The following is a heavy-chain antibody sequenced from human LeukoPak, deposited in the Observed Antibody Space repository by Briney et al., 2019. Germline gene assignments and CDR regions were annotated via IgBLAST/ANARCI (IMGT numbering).Heavy chain of an antibody. J-gene: IGHJ4*02. D-gene: IGHD6-6*01. CDR3: AKDYRYSSSCLDY. V-gene: IGHV3-23*01. CDR1: GFTFSSYA. CDR2: ISGSGGST. Sequence: PGGSLRLSCAASGFTFSSYAMSWVRQAPGKGLEWVSAISGSGGSTYYADSVKGRSTISRDNSKNTLYLQMNSLRAEDTAVYYCAKDYRYSSSCLDYWGQGTLVTVSS.